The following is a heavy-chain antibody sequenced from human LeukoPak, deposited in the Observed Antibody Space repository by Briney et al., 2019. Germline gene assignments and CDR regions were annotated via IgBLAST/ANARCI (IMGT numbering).Heavy chain of an antibody. D-gene: IGHD1-26*01. CDR3: ARWDLRNYFDY. V-gene: IGHV4-39*01. J-gene: IGHJ4*02. CDR2: IHYSGST. CDR1: GGSLSSTSYY. Sequence: SETLSLTCTVSGGSLSSTSYYWGWVRQTPGKGLKWIGSIHYSGSTYYNPSLKSRVTISVDTSKNQFSLKLSSVTAADTAVYYCARWDLRNYFDYWGQGTLVTVSS.